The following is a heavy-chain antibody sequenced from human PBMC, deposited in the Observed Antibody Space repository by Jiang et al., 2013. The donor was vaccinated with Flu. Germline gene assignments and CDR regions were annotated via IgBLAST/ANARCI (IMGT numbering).Heavy chain of an antibody. CDR1: GFSLSTTGMY. CDR3: AQNYYDSSGYNF. V-gene: IGHV2-70*11. CDR2: IDWDDDK. D-gene: IGHD3-22*01. J-gene: IGHJ4*02. Sequence: KPTQTLTLTCTFSGFSLSTTGMYVSWIRQPPGRALEWLARIDWDDDKYYSTSLKTRLTISKDTSKNQVVLTMTNMDPVDTATYYCAQNYYDSSGYNFWGQGILVTVSS.